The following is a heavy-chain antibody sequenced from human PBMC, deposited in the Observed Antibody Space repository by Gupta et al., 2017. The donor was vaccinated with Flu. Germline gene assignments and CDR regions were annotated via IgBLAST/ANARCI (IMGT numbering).Heavy chain of an antibody. CDR2: ISPDGTT. CDR3: SRDTTGPNDC. Sequence: VHWVRQAPGKGLVWVSRISPDGTTTYADSVKGRFTISRDIAENRLFLQMNSLKAEDTAVYYCSRDTTGPNDCWGQGTLVTVSS. D-gene: IGHD1-1*01. J-gene: IGHJ1*01. V-gene: IGHV3-74*01.